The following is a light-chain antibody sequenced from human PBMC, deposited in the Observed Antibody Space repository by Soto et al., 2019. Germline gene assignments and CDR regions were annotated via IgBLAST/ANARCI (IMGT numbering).Light chain of an antibody. V-gene: IGLV1-51*02. CDR3: GTWDSSLSAGV. Sequence: QSVLTQPPSVSAAPGQKVTVSCSGSGSNIETNYVSWYRQLPGTAPQLLIYENTLRPSGIPDRFSGSKSGTSANLGITGLQTGDEADYYCGTWDSSLSAGVFGTGTKLTVL. CDR2: ENT. J-gene: IGLJ1*01. CDR1: GSNIETNY.